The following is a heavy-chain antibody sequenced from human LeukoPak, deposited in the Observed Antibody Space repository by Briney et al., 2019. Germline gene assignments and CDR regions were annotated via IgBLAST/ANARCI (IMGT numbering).Heavy chain of an antibody. D-gene: IGHD5-18*01. Sequence: SVKVSCKASGFTFTSSAVQCEPQARSQPLEWIGCIVVGSGNTNYAQKFQESVTITRDMSTSTAYMELSSLRSEDTAVYYCAASLGSAMVPGFVYYYYYMDVWGKGTTVTVSS. V-gene: IGHV1-58*01. J-gene: IGHJ6*03. CDR1: GFTFTSSA. CDR2: IVVGSGNT. CDR3: AASLGSAMVPGFVYYYYYMDV.